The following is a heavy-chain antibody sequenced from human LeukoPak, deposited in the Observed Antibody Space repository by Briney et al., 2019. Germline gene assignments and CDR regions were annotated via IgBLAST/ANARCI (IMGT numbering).Heavy chain of an antibody. CDR3: AKETGSSGWFDY. J-gene: IGHJ4*02. V-gene: IGHV3-30*18. CDR2: ISYDGGNK. D-gene: IGHD6-19*01. Sequence: GGSLRLSCAASGFTFSSYGMHWVRQAPGKGLEWVAVISYDGGNKYYADSVKGRFTTSRDNSKNTLYLQMNSLRAEDTAVYYCAKETGSSGWFDYWGQGTLVTVSS. CDR1: GFTFSSYG.